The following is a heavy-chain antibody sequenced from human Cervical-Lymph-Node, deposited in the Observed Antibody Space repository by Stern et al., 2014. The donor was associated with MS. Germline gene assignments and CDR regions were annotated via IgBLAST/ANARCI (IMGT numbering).Heavy chain of an antibody. CDR1: GFTFSAYG. Sequence: VHLVESGGGVVQPGRSLRLSCAASGFTFSAYGMHWVRQAPGKGLEWVAVIWCDGSSKYYADSVKGRFTISRDNSKNTLYLQMNSLRAEDTAVYYCARGLYYFDYWGRGTLVTVSS. CDR3: ARGLYYFDY. CDR2: IWCDGSSK. V-gene: IGHV3-33*01. J-gene: IGHJ4*02.